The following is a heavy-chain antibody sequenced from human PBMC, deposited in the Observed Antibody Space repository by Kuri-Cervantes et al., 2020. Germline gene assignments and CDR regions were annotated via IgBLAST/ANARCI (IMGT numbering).Heavy chain of an antibody. V-gene: IGHV4-61*01. CDR1: GGSVSSGSYY. D-gene: IGHD4-17*01. J-gene: IGHJ6*02. CDR3: ASEGGRTVTIEGDYGMDV. Sequence: GSLRLSCTVSGGSVSSGSYYWSWIRQPPGKGLEWIGYIYYSGSTNYNPSLKSRVTISVDTSKNQFSLKLSSVTAADTAVYYCASEGGRTVTIEGDYGMDVWGQGTTVTVSS. CDR2: IYYSGST.